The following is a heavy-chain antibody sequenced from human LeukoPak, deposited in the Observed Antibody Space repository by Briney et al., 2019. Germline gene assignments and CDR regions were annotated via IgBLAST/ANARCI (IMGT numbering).Heavy chain of an antibody. D-gene: IGHD6-13*01. V-gene: IGHV6-1*01. CDR3: ARVNIAAAGTFDWFNP. CDR1: GDSVSSNSAA. J-gene: IGHJ5*02. CDR2: TYYRSKWYN. Sequence: SQTLSLTCAISGDSVSSNSAAWNWIRQSPSRGLKWLGRTYYRSKWYNDYAVSVKSRITINPDTSKNQFSLQLNSVTPEDTAVYYCARVNIAAAGTFDWFNPWGQGTLVTVSS.